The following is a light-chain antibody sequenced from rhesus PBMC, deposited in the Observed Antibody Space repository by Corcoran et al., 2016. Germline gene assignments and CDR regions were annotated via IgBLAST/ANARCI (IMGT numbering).Light chain of an antibody. Sequence: DIQMTQSPSSLSASVGDKVTITCQASQSISSWLAWYQQQPGKAPKPLFYKASRLESGVPSRVSCSGSVTDFTLTISSLQPEDFATYYWQQYNSAPPSFGQGTKVEIK. V-gene: IGKV1-16*01. CDR1: QSISSW. CDR3: QQYNSAPPS. CDR2: KAS. J-gene: IGKJ2*01.